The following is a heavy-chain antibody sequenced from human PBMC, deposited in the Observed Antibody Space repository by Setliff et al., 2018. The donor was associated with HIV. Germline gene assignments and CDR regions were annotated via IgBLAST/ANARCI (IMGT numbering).Heavy chain of an antibody. D-gene: IGHD5-12*01. CDR1: GYSFTNHY. V-gene: IGHV1-46*01. CDR2: INPTGGST. Sequence: GASVKVSCKPSGYSFTNHYMHWVRQAPGQGLEWMGVINPTGGSTRNTQKFQGRVAMTRDTSTSTVYMELSSLGSEDTAVYYCASAGAWQRNALDIWGQGTMVTVSS. CDR3: ASAGAWQRNALDI. J-gene: IGHJ3*02.